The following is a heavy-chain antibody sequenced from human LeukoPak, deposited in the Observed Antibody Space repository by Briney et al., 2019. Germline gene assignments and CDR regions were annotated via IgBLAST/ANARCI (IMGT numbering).Heavy chain of an antibody. Sequence: GGSLRLPCAASGFTFSSYAMHWVRQAPGKGLEYVSAISSNGGSTYYANSVKGRFTISRDNSKNTLYLQMGSLRAEDMAVYYCARESGRAFDIWGQGTMVTVSS. D-gene: IGHD1-26*01. CDR2: ISSNGGST. V-gene: IGHV3-64*01. CDR1: GFTFSSYA. J-gene: IGHJ3*02. CDR3: ARESGRAFDI.